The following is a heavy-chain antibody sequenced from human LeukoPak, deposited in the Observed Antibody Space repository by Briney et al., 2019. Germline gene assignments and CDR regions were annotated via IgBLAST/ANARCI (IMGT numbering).Heavy chain of an antibody. V-gene: IGHV3-49*03. CDR1: GFTFGDYA. CDR2: IRSKAYGGTT. Sequence: QPGGSLRLSCTASGFTFGDYAMSWFRQAPGMGLEWVGFIRSKAYGGTTEYAASVKGRFTISRDDSKSIAYLQMNSLKTEDTAVYYCTTDGDYYDSSINFDYWGQGTLVTVSS. D-gene: IGHD3-22*01. CDR3: TTDGDYYDSSINFDY. J-gene: IGHJ4*02.